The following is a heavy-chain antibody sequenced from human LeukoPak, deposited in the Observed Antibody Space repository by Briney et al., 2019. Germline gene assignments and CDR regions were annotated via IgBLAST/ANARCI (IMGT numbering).Heavy chain of an antibody. Sequence: GRSLRLSCAASGFTFSSYSMHWVRQAPGKGLEWVAVIWYDGTSKYYGDFVRGRFTISRDNSKNAVSLEMNSLRVEDTAVYYCARDHGWEDLIDSFEIWGQGTMVTVSS. CDR3: ARDHGWEDLIDSFEI. CDR1: GFTFSSYS. D-gene: IGHD1-26*01. J-gene: IGHJ3*02. V-gene: IGHV3-33*01. CDR2: IWYDGTSK.